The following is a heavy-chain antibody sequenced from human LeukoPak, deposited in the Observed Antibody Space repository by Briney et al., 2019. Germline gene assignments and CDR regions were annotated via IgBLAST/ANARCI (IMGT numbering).Heavy chain of an antibody. CDR2: ISGSGARA. V-gene: IGHV3-23*01. J-gene: IGHJ6*02. CDR1: GFNFRGYA. D-gene: IGHD1-26*01. Sequence: GGSRRLACAAAGFNFRGYAMSCVRQAPGKGLEWVSAISGSGARAHYGGSVRGRFTISRDNSQNTLHLQMNSLRADDTAVYYCAKDVVMGETNSYYYGMDVWGQGTTVTVSS. CDR3: AKDVVMGETNSYYYGMDV.